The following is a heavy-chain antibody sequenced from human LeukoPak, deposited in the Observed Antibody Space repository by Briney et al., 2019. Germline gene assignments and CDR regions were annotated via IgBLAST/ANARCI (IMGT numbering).Heavy chain of an antibody. D-gene: IGHD3-10*01. CDR1: GYTFTGYY. CDR2: INPNSGGT. CDR3: ARDFGSKFGEFSPPGY. Sequence: ASAKVSCKASGYTFTGYYMHWVRQAPGQGLEWMGWINPNSGGTNYAQKFQGRVTMTRDTSISTAYMELSRLRSDDTAVYYCARDFGSKFGEFSPPGYWGQGTLVTVSS. J-gene: IGHJ4*02. V-gene: IGHV1-2*02.